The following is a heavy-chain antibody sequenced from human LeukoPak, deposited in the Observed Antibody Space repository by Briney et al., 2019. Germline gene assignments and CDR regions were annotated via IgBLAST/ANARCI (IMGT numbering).Heavy chain of an antibody. Sequence: QASETLSLTCTVSGGSISSYYWSWIRQPPGKGLEWIGYIYYSGSTNYNPSLKSRVTISVDTSKNQFSLKLSSATAADTAVYYCASTPYYDFWSGYPGYMDVWGKGTTVTVSS. D-gene: IGHD3-3*01. J-gene: IGHJ6*03. CDR1: GGSISSYY. V-gene: IGHV4-59*01. CDR2: IYYSGST. CDR3: ASTPYYDFWSGYPGYMDV.